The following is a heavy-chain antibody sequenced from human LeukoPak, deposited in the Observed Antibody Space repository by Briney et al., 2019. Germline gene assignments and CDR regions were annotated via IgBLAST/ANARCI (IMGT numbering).Heavy chain of an antibody. CDR2: ISWNSGSI. CDR1: GFTFDDYA. V-gene: IGHV3-9*01. D-gene: IGHD1-26*01. Sequence: GGSLRLSCAASGFTFDDYAMHWVRQAPGKGLEWVSGISWNSGSIGYADSVKGRFTISRDNAKKSLYLQMNSLRGEDTAVYYCARLVGDRTIYDYWGQGALVTVSS. CDR3: ARLVGDRTIYDY. J-gene: IGHJ4*02.